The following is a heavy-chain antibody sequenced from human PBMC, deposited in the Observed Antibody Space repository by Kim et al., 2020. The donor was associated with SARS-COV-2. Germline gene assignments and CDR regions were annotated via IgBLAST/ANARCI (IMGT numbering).Heavy chain of an antibody. CDR2: IYYSGST. CDR1: GGSISSYY. V-gene: IGHV4-59*13. Sequence: SETLSLTCTVSGGSISSYYWSWIRQPPGKGLEWIGYIYYSGSTNYNPSLKSRVTISVDTSKNQFSLKLSSVTAADTAVYYCARDGRAVVATIGTSYYYYGMDVWGQGTTVTVSS. CDR3: ARDGRAVVATIGTSYYYYGMDV. J-gene: IGHJ6*02. D-gene: IGHD5-12*01.